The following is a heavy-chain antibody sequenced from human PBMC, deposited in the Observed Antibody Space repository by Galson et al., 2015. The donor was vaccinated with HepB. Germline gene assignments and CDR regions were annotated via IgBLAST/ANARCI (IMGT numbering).Heavy chain of an antibody. D-gene: IGHD4-23*01. CDR1: GYTFTSYG. J-gene: IGHJ5*02. Sequence: VKVSCKASGYTFTSYGISWVRQAPGQGLEWMGWISAYNGNTNYAQKLQGRVTMTTDTSTSTAYMELRSLRSDDTAVYYCARVRKGTVVTLGVWFDPWGQGTLITVSS. CDR2: ISAYNGNT. V-gene: IGHV1-18*04. CDR3: ARVRKGTVVTLGVWFDP.